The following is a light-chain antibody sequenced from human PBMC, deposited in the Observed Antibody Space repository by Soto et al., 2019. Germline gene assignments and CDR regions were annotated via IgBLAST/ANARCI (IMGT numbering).Light chain of an antibody. CDR3: QQYGSSPPET. Sequence: EIVLTRSPGTLSLSPGERATLSCRASQSVSSSYLAWYQQKPGQAPRLXIYGASSRATGIPDRFSGSGSGTDFTLTISRLEPEDFAVYYCQQYGSSPPETFGGGTKVDIK. J-gene: IGKJ4*01. CDR2: GAS. CDR1: QSVSSSY. V-gene: IGKV3-20*01.